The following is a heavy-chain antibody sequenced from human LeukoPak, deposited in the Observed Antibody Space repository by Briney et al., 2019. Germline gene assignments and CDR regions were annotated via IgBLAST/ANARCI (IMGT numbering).Heavy chain of an antibody. J-gene: IGHJ4*02. CDR2: ISDSGGST. Sequence: GGFLRLSCAVSGITLSNYGMSWVRQAPGKGLEWVAGISDSGGSTNYADSVKGRFTISRDNPKSTLYLQMNSLSAEDTAVYFCAKRGVVIRVILVGFHKEAYYFDSWGQGALVTVSS. V-gene: IGHV3-23*01. CDR3: AKRGVVIRVILVGFHKEAYYFDS. D-gene: IGHD3-22*01. CDR1: GITLSNYG.